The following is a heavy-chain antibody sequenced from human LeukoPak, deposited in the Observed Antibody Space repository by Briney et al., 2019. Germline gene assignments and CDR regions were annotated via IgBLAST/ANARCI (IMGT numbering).Heavy chain of an antibody. J-gene: IGHJ3*01. CDR2: ISDDGNTK. CDR1: GFTFSSYA. D-gene: IGHD2-2*01. CDR3: AVRGDGTSALIPGGF. Sequence: GGSLRLSCAASGFTFSSYAMHWVRQAPDKGLEWVSVISDDGNTKYYADSVKGRFTISRDNSKNTLYLQMNSLRVEDTAVYYCAVRGDGTSALIPGGFWGQGTVVTVSS. V-gene: IGHV3-30-3*02.